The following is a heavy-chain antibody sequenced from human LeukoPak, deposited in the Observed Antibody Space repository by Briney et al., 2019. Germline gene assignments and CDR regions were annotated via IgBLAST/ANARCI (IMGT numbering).Heavy chain of an antibody. CDR3: AKTSQLERRGTYYYYGMDV. CDR2: ISGSGGST. CDR1: GFTFSSYA. J-gene: IGHJ6*02. V-gene: IGHV3-23*01. D-gene: IGHD1-1*01. Sequence: GGSLRLSCAASGFTFSSYAMGWVRQAPGKGLEWVSAISGSGGSTYYADSVKGRFTIFRDNSKNTLYLQMNSLRAEDTAVYYCAKTSQLERRGTYYYYGMDVWGQGTTVTVSS.